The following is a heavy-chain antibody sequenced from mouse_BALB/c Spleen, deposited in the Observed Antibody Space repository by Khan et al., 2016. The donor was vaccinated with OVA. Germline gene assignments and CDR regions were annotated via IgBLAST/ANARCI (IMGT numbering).Heavy chain of an antibody. CDR1: GYTFPDYA. Sequence: QVQLQQSGPELVRPGVSVKISCKGSGYTFPDYAMYWVKQSHAKSLEWIGLISTYSGSTNYNQKFKGKVTMTVDKSSSAAYMELARLTSEDSAIYYCARPAYDGYYDYWGQGTTLTVSS. J-gene: IGHJ2*01. V-gene: IGHV1S137*01. CDR3: ARPAYDGYYDY. D-gene: IGHD2-3*01. CDR2: ISTYSGST.